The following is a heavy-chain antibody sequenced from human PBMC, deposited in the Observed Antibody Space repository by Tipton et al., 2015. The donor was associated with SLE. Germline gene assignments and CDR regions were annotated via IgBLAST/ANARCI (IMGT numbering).Heavy chain of an antibody. J-gene: IGHJ4*02. D-gene: IGHD1-26*01. CDR1: GITFSSYA. Sequence: SLRLSCAASGITFSSYAMHWVRQAPGKGLEYVSAISSNGGSTYYANSVKGRFTISRDNSKNTLYLQMGSLRAEDMAVYYCASTAGYGGSYAFDYWGQGTLVTVSS. CDR3: ASTAGYGGSYAFDY. V-gene: IGHV3-64*01. CDR2: ISSNGGST.